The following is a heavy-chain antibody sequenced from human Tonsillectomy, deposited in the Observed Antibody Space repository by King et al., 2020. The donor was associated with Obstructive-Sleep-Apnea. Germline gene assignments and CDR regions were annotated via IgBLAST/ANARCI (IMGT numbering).Heavy chain of an antibody. CDR3: ARAARGGSGSFFFDY. CDR1: GGSISSGGYY. D-gene: IGHD3-10*01. J-gene: IGHJ4*02. Sequence: VPLQESGPGLVKPSQTLSLTCTVSGGSISSGGYYWSWIRQHPGQGLEWIGYIYYSGSTYYNPSLKSRVTISVDTSKNQFSLKLSSVTAADTAVYYCARAARGGSGSFFFDYWGQGTLVTVSS. CDR2: IYYSGST. V-gene: IGHV4-31*03.